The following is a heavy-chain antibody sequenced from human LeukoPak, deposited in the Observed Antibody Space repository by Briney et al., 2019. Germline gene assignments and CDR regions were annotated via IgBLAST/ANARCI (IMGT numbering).Heavy chain of an antibody. D-gene: IGHD3-10*01. Sequence: PGGSLRLSCVVSGFTFSSYPMSWVRQAPGKGLEWVSVISESGDVTHYADSMKGRFTISRDNTKHTLFLHMSSLRAEDTAVYYCAKGSPLDLGAGQSYYYGMGVWGQGTTVTVSS. CDR1: GFTFSSYP. CDR3: AKGSPLDLGAGQSYYYGMGV. CDR2: ISESGDVT. J-gene: IGHJ6*02. V-gene: IGHV3-23*01.